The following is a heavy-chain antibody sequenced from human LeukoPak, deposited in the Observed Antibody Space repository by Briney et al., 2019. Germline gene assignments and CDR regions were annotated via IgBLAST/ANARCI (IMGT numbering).Heavy chain of an antibody. CDR1: GFTFSKYA. CDR3: ARDRGSLAVDDSRTSDF. J-gene: IGHJ4*02. V-gene: IGHV3-23*01. CDR2: ISSSTLKI. Sequence: GGSLRLSCAASGFTFSKYAMTWVRQAPGKGREWVSAISSSTLKIYYADSVKGRFTISRDNSTNTLYLQMNSLRAEDTAVYYCARDRGSLAVDDSRTSDFWGQGTLVTVSS. D-gene: IGHD6-19*01.